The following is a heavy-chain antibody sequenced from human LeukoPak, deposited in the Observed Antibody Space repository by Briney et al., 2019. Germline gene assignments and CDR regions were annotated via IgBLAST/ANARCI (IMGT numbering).Heavy chain of an antibody. CDR1: GYTFTSYG. J-gene: IGHJ6*03. V-gene: IGHV1-18*01. Sequence: ASVKVSCKASGYTFTSYGISWVRQAPGQGLEWMGWISAYNGNTNYAQKLQGRVTMTTDTSTSTAYMELRSLRSDDTAVYYCARIRRTIFGVAGGYYYYMDVWGKGTTVTVSS. D-gene: IGHD3-3*01. CDR2: ISAYNGNT. CDR3: ARIRRTIFGVAGGYYYYMDV.